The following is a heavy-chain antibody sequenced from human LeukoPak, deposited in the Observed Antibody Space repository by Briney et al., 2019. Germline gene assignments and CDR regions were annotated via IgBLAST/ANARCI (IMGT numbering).Heavy chain of an antibody. D-gene: IGHD5/OR15-5a*01. CDR2: IDYSGST. CDR1: GGSISSGSYY. CDR3: AGAVVSTTFDY. J-gene: IGHJ4*02. Sequence: SQTLSLTCTVSGGSISSGSYYWSWIRQSPGKGLEWIGYIDYSGSTNYNPSLRSRVTMSVDMSRNQFSLKLSSVTAADTASYYCAGAVVSTTFDYWGQGTLVTVSS. V-gene: IGHV4-61*01.